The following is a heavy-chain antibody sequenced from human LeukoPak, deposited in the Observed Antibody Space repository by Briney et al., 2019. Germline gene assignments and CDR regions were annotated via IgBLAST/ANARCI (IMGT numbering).Heavy chain of an antibody. V-gene: IGHV3-30*18. CDR2: ISYDGSNK. J-gene: IGHJ4*02. CDR3: AKDRGNGYNNFDY. CDR1: GFTFSSYV. Sequence: GGSLRLSCAASGFTFSSYVMHWVRQAPGKGLEWVAVISYDGSNKNYADPVKGRFTISRDNSKNTLYLQMDGLSIEDTAVYYCAKDRGNGYNNFDYWGQGTLVTVSS. D-gene: IGHD5-24*01.